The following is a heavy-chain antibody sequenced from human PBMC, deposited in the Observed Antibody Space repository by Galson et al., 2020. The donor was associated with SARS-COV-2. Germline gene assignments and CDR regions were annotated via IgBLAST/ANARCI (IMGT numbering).Heavy chain of an antibody. CDR3: ARDRRIHSSGGAEYFQH. D-gene: IGHD6-19*01. V-gene: IGHV1-46*01. J-gene: IGHJ1*01. Sequence: ASVKVSCKASGYTFTSYYMHWVRQAPGQGLEWMGIINPSGGSTSYAQKFQGRVTMTRDTSTSTVYMELSSLRSEDTAVYYCARDRRIHSSGGAEYFQHWGQGTLVTVSS. CDR2: INPSGGST. CDR1: GYTFTSYY.